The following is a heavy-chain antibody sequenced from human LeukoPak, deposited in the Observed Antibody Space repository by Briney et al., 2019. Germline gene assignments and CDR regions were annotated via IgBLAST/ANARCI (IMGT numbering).Heavy chain of an antibody. CDR1: GLTFSSYA. J-gene: IGHJ4*02. CDR2: ISGSGGST. V-gene: IGHV3-23*01. CDR3: AKRDSSGYYLYFDY. D-gene: IGHD3-22*01. Sequence: GGSLRLSCAASGLTFSSYAMRWVRQAPGKGLEWVSAISGSGGSTYYADSVKDRLTISRDNTKNKLYLQMNSLRAEDTAVYYCAKRDSSGYYLYFDYWGQGTLVTVSS.